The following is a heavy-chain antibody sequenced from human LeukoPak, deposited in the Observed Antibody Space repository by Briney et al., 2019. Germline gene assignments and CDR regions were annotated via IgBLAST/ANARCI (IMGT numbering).Heavy chain of an antibody. V-gene: IGHV1-2*02. D-gene: IGHD4-23*01. CDR3: ARVSYGGNSYFDY. CDR2: INPNNGGT. CDR1: GYTFTGYY. J-gene: IGHJ4*02. Sequence: ASVKVSCKASGYTFTGYYMHWVRQAPGQGLEWMGWINPNNGGTNYAQKFQGRVTITRDTSASTAYMELSSLRSEDTAVYYCARVSYGGNSYFDYWGQGTLVTVSS.